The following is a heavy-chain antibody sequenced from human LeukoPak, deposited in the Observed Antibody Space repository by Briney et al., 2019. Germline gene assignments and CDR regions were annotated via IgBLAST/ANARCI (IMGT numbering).Heavy chain of an antibody. Sequence: GASVKVSCKTSGYTFSTYTMHWVRQAPGQRLEWMGWINAGNGNTKFSQKLQGRVTITRDTSASTAYMEMSSLRSEDTALYYCAREIDRDDYNRFFDYWGQGTLVTVSS. CDR3: AREIDRDDYNRFFDY. CDR1: GYTFSTYT. D-gene: IGHD5-24*01. CDR2: INAGNGNT. J-gene: IGHJ4*02. V-gene: IGHV1-3*01.